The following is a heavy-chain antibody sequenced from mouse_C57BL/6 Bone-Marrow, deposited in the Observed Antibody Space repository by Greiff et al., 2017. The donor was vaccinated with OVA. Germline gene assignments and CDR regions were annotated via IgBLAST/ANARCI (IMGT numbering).Heavy chain of an antibody. J-gene: IGHJ2*01. CDR1: GFTFTDYY. CDR2: IRNKANGYTT. V-gene: IGHV7-3*01. Sequence: EVQLVESGGGLVQPGGSLSLSCAASGFTFTDYYMSWVRQPPGKALEWLGFIRNKANGYTTEYSASVKGRFTISRDNPQSILYLQMNALRAEDSATYYCARCANWDGFDYRGQGTTLTVSS. CDR3: ARCANWDGFDY. D-gene: IGHD4-1*01.